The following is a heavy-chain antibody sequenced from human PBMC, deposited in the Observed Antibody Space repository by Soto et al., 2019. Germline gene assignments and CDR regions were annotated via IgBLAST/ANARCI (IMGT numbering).Heavy chain of an antibody. J-gene: IGHJ5*02. V-gene: IGHV4-31*03. D-gene: IGHD4-17*01. CDR1: GGSISSGGYY. Sequence: SETLSLTCTVSGGSISSGGYYWSWIRQHPGKGLEWIGYIYYSGSTYYNPSLKSRVTISVDTSTNQFSLKLSSVTAADTAVDCCERHLYGDYTNADWFDPWGQGTLVTGSS. CDR2: IYYSGST. CDR3: ERHLYGDYTNADWFDP.